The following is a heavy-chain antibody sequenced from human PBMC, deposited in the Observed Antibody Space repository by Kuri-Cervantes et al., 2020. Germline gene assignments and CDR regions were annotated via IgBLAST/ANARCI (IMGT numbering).Heavy chain of an antibody. CDR1: GFIVSRNC. CDR2: IHSGGST. Sequence: GESLKISCAASGFIVSRNCMNWVRQAPGKGLEWVSVIHSGGSTYYADSVKGRFTISRDNSKNTLYLQMNSLRAEDTAVYYCARVLGGIDYWGQGTLVTVSS. J-gene: IGHJ4*02. V-gene: IGHV3-53*05. CDR3: ARVLGGIDY. D-gene: IGHD3-16*01.